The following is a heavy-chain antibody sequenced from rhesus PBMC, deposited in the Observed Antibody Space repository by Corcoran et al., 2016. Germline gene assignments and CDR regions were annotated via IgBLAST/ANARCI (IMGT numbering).Heavy chain of an antibody. J-gene: IGHJ4*01. CDR2: IYGSRGST. CDR1: GGSINSNY. D-gene: IGHD6-31*01. CDR3: ARQRDRFFDS. V-gene: IGHV4-160*01. Sequence: QVQLQESGPGLVKPSETLSLTCAVSGGSINSNYWTWIRQPPGKGLDWLGRIYGSRGSTDTNPALKSRLPISPDTAKSQFSLNLSSVIAADTAVYYCARQRDRFFDSWGQGVLVTVSS.